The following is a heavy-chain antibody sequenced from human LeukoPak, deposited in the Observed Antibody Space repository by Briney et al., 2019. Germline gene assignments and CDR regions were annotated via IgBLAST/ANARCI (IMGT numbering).Heavy chain of an antibody. Sequence: GGSLRLSCAASGFTFSSYWMSWVRQAPGKGLEWVANIKQDGSEKYYVDSVKGRLTISRDNAKNSLYLQMNSLRAEDTDVYYCARDGGGDGYNEIDYWGQGTLVTVSS. D-gene: IGHD5-24*01. CDR2: IKQDGSEK. V-gene: IGHV3-7*05. CDR3: ARDGGGDGYNEIDY. J-gene: IGHJ4*02. CDR1: GFTFSSYW.